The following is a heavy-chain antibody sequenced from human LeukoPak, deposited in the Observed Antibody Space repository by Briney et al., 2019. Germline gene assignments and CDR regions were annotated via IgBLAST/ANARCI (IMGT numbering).Heavy chain of an antibody. J-gene: IGHJ4*02. V-gene: IGHV7-4-1*02. CDR2: INTNTGNP. CDR1: GYTFTSYA. D-gene: IGHD6-13*01. CDR3: ASEGRSGSSWYLAN. Sequence: ASVKVSCKASGYTFTSYAMNWVRQAPGQGLEWMGWINTNTGNPTYAQGFTGRFVFSLDTSVSTAYLQISSLKAEDTAVYYCASEGRSGSSWYLANWGQGVLVTVSS.